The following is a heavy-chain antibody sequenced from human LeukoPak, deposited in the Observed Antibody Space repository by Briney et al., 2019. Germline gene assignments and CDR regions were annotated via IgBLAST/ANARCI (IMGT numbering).Heavy chain of an antibody. CDR2: INPSGGST. D-gene: IGHD6-6*01. J-gene: IGHJ5*02. V-gene: IGHV1-46*01. CDR3: ARDQSIYSSSSGGWFDP. Sequence: ASVKVSCKASGYTFTSYYMHWVRQAPGQGLEWMGIINPSGGSTSYAQKLQGRVTMTTDTSTSTAYMELRSLRSDDTAVYYCARDQSIYSSSSGGWFDPWGQGTLVTVSS. CDR1: GYTFTSYY.